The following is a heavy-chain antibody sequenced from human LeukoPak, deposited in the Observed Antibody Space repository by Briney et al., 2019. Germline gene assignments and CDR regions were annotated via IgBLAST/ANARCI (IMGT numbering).Heavy chain of an antibody. Sequence: GASVKVSCKASGYTFTGYYMHWVRQAPGQGLEWMGWINPNSGGTNYAQKFQDRVAMTRDTSISTAYMELSRLRSDDTAVYYCARVLLTYYFDSSGYYDYWGQGTLVTVSP. CDR3: ARVLLTYYFDSSGYYDY. CDR2: INPNSGGT. CDR1: GYTFTGYY. D-gene: IGHD3-22*01. V-gene: IGHV1-2*02. J-gene: IGHJ4*02.